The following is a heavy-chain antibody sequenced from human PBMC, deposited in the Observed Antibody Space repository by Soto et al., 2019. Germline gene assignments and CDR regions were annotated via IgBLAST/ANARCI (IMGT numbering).Heavy chain of an antibody. Sequence: PGGSLRLSCAASGFTFSSYGMHWVRQAPGKGLEWVAVMWYDGSNKYYADSVKGRFTISRDNSKNTLYLQMSSLRAEDTAVYYCARGDYGHIWGYMDVWGKGTTVTVSS. CDR3: ARGDYGHIWGYMDV. CDR2: MWYDGSNK. V-gene: IGHV3-33*01. CDR1: GFTFSSYG. D-gene: IGHD4-17*01. J-gene: IGHJ6*03.